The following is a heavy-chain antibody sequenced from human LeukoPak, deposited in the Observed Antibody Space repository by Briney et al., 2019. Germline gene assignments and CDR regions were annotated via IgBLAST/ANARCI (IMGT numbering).Heavy chain of an antibody. CDR1: GFTFRNYG. J-gene: IGHJ4*02. Sequence: GGSLRLSCAASGFTFRNYGMHSVRQAPGKGLEWVTFIRYDGSNKYYADSVKGRFTISRDNSKNTLYLQMNSLRAEDTAVYYCAKDRVLRYFDWLFDLDYWGQGTLVTVSS. V-gene: IGHV3-30*02. CDR2: IRYDGSNK. D-gene: IGHD3-9*01. CDR3: AKDRVLRYFDWLFDLDY.